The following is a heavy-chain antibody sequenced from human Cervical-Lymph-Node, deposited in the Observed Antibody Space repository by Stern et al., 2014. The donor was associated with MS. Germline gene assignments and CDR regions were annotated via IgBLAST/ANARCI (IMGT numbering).Heavy chain of an antibody. D-gene: IGHD3-22*01. J-gene: IGHJ4*02. CDR2: IFSNDEK. CDR3: ARIEPPRFYDSSGYYYAY. CDR1: GFSLSNARMG. V-gene: IGHV2-26*01. Sequence: QVTLRESGPVLVKPTETLTLTCTVSGFSLSNARMGVSWIRQPPGKALEWLAHIFSNDEKSYSTSLKSRLTISKDTSKSQVVLTMNNMDPVDTATYYCARIEPPRFYDSSGYYYAYWGQGTLVTVSS.